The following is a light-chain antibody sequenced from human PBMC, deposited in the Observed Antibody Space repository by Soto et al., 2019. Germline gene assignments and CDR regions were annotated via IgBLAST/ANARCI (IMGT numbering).Light chain of an antibody. CDR3: SSYAGSNNLV. CDR1: SSDVGGYNY. V-gene: IGLV2-8*01. J-gene: IGLJ2*01. CDR2: EVS. Sequence: QLVLTQPPSASGSPGQSVTISCTGTSSDVGGYNYDSWYQQHPGKAPKLMIYEVSKRPSGVPDRFSGSKSGNTASLTVSGLQAEDEADYYCSSYAGSNNLVFGGGTKLTVL.